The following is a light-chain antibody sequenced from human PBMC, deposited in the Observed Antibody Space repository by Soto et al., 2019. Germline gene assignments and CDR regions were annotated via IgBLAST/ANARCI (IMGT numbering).Light chain of an antibody. CDR3: QTYDSSLRGSI. V-gene: IGLV1-40*01. CDR1: GSNIGAGYD. J-gene: IGLJ2*01. CDR2: VTN. Sequence: QSVLTQPPSVSGAPGQRVTISCTGSGSNIGAGYDVHWYQQFPGTAPKLLIFVTNNRPSGVPDRFSGSKSGSSASLAITGLRADDEADYYCQTYDSSLRGSIFGAGTKLTVL.